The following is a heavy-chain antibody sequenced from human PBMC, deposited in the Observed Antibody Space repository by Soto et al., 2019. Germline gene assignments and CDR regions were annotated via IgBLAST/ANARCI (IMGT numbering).Heavy chain of an antibody. Sequence: QVRLVQSESEVKKPGTSVKVSCKASGGTFSNYAISWVRQAPGQGLEWMGVIILPFGTPNYAQTFQGRVTITADESMTTAYMELSGLRSEDTAVYYRARSPDYEGYFDYWGRGTLVTVSS. CDR3: ARSPDYEGYFDY. CDR1: GGTFSNYA. D-gene: IGHD4-17*01. V-gene: IGHV1-69*12. CDR2: IILPFGTP. J-gene: IGHJ4*02.